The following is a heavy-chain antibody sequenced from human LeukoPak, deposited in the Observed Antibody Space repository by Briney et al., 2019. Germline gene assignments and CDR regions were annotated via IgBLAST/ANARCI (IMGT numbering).Heavy chain of an antibody. Sequence: LSLTCAVSGYTISSGYYWGWIRQPPGKGLEWVSSISSSSSYKYYADSLKGRFTISRDNAKNSLYLQVNSLRAEDTAVYYCARINDIDNSYHLDFWGHGTLVTVSS. CDR2: ISSSSSYK. CDR3: ARINDIDNSYHLDF. J-gene: IGHJ4*01. D-gene: IGHD2-15*01. CDR1: GYTISSGYY. V-gene: IGHV3-11*06.